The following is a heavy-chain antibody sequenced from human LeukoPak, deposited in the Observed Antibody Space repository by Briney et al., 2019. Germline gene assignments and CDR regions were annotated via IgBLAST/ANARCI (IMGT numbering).Heavy chain of an antibody. D-gene: IGHD2-15*01. CDR1: GGSFSGYY. CDR3: ASVPYRSGGSCYLNWFDP. J-gene: IGHJ5*02. Sequence: PSETLSLTCAVYGGSFSGYYWSWIRQPPGKGLEWIGEINHSGSTNYNPSLKSRVTISVDTSKNQFSLKLSSVTAADTAVYYCASVPYRSGGSCYLNWFDPWGQGTLVTVSS. CDR2: INHSGST. V-gene: IGHV4-34*01.